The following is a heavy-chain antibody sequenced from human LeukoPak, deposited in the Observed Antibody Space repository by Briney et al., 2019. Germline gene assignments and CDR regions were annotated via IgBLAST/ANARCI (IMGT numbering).Heavy chain of an antibody. CDR1: GFTSSSYW. CDR2: INSDGSIT. J-gene: IGHJ4*02. D-gene: IGHD6-13*01. V-gene: IGHV3-74*01. CDR3: ARDRIAAAVTVDY. Sequence: GGSLRLSCAASGFTSSSYWMHWVREAPGTGLVWVSRINSDGSITSYADSVKGRFTISRDNAKNTLYLQMNSLRAEDTAVYYCARDRIAAAVTVDYWGQGTLVTVSS.